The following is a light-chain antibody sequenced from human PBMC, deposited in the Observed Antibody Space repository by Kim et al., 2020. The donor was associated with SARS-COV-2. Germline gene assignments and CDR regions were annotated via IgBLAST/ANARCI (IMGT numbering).Light chain of an antibody. V-gene: IGKV1-33*01. J-gene: IGKJ2*01. CDR2: DAS. CDR3: QHYSEIPYT. Sequence: SASVRDRVTITCQASHDIKKFLNWYQQKPGKAPKLLINDASDLQIGVPSRFSGSGSGTDFILTISNLQPEDIATYFCQHYSEIPYTFGQGTKLEI. CDR1: HDIKKF.